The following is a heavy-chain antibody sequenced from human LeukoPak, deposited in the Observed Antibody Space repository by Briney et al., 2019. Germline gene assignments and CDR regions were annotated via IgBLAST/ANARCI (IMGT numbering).Heavy chain of an antibody. CDR3: AAGYCSSGNCYPYYYYGMDV. Sequence: ASVKVSCKASGFTFTSSAVQWVRQARGQLLEWIGWIVVGSGNTNYAQKFQERVTITRDMSTSTAYMELSSLRSEDTAVYYCAAGYCSSGNCYPYYYYGMDVWGQGTMVTVSS. J-gene: IGHJ6*02. CDR1: GFTFTSSA. D-gene: IGHD2-15*01. V-gene: IGHV1-58*01. CDR2: IVVGSGNT.